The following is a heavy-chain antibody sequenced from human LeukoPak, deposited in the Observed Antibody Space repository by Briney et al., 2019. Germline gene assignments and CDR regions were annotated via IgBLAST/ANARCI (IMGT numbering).Heavy chain of an antibody. CDR3: ARDPRNVGLAP. J-gene: IGHJ5*02. CDR1: GFSLSGYW. D-gene: IGHD2-15*01. V-gene: IGHV3-74*01. CDR2: NNGDGSTT. Sequence: GGSLRLSCVASGFSLSGYWMYWVRQAPGEGLMYISRNNGDGSTTNYADVVKGRFTMSRDNVKNTLYLQMSSLRVEDTAVYYCARDPRNVGLAPWGQGTLVTVSS.